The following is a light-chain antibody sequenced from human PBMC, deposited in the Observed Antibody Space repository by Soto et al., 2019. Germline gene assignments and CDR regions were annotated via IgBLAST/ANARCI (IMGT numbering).Light chain of an antibody. Sequence: VLTQSPGTLSLSPGERATLSCRASQSVSSSYLAWYQQKPGQAPRLLIYGASSRATGIPDRFSGSGSGTDFTLTISRLEPEDFAVYYCQQYGSSPRTFGQGTKLEIK. V-gene: IGKV3-20*01. CDR2: GAS. J-gene: IGKJ2*01. CDR1: QSVSSSY. CDR3: QQYGSSPRT.